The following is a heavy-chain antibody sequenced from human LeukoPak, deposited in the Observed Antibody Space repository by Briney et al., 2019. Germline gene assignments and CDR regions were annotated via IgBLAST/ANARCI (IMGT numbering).Heavy chain of an antibody. J-gene: IGHJ4*02. D-gene: IGHD2-2*01. CDR1: GFTFSSYG. CDR2: IRYDGSNK. Sequence: GGSLRLSCAASGFTFSSYGMHWVRQAPGKGLEWVAFIRYDGSNKYYADSVKGRFTISRDNSKNTLYLQMNSLRAEDTAVYYCAKDLRGFGDCSSTSCYSYYFDYWGQGTLVTVSS. V-gene: IGHV3-30*02. CDR3: AKDLRGFGDCSSTSCYSYYFDY.